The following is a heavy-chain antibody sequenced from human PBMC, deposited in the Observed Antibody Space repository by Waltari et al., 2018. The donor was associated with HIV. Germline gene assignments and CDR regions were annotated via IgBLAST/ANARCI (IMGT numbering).Heavy chain of an antibody. Sequence: QVQLVQSGAEVKKPGSSVKVSCKASGGTFSSYAISWVRQAPGQGLEWMGGIIPILGTANYAQKFQGRVTITADESTSTAYMELSSLGSEDTAVYYCARSITIFGVAPDYYYYMDVWGKGTTVTVSS. D-gene: IGHD3-3*01. CDR3: ARSITIFGVAPDYYYYMDV. V-gene: IGHV1-69*01. CDR2: IIPILGTA. J-gene: IGHJ6*03. CDR1: GGTFSSYA.